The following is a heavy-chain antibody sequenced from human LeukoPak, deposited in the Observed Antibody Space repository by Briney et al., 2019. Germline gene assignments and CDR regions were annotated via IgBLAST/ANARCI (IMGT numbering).Heavy chain of an antibody. CDR2: INPNSGGT. J-gene: IGHJ4*02. CDR1: GYTFTGYY. Sequence: ASVKVSCKASGYTFTGYYMHWVRQAPGQGLEWMGWINPNSGGTNYAQKFQGRVTMTRDTSISTAYMELSRLRSDDTAVYYCAREVSRVWYYFDYWGQGTLVTVSS. D-gene: IGHD2-8*02. CDR3: AREVSRVWYYFDY. V-gene: IGHV1-2*02.